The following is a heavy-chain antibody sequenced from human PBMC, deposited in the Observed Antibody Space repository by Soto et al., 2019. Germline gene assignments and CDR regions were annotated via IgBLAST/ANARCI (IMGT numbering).Heavy chain of an antibody. J-gene: IGHJ1*01. CDR1: GASISSYY. Sequence: SETLSLTCTVSGASISSYYWSWIRQPPGKGLGWIGYISHSGSTNYNPSLKSRVTMSLDTSKNQFSLRLSSVTAADTAVYYCATTTVTTSAEYFQHWGQGTLVTVSS. D-gene: IGHD4-17*01. V-gene: IGHV4-59*08. CDR2: ISHSGST. CDR3: ATTTVTTSAEYFQH.